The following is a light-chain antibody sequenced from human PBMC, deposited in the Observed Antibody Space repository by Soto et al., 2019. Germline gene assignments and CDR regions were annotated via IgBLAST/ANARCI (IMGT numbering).Light chain of an antibody. J-gene: IGKJ4*01. CDR1: QSVGRRY. CDR2: DTS. Sequence: IVLTQSPGTLSLSPRERATLSCRASQSVGRRYLAWYQQKPGQAPMLLIYDTSERASDIPDRFSGSGSGTDFTLTISRLVPEDFAVYYCQYQGTFGGGTKVEIK. CDR3: QYQGT. V-gene: IGKV3-20*01.